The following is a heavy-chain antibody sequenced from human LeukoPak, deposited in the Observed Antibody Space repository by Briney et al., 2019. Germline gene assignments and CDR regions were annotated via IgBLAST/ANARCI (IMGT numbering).Heavy chain of an antibody. Sequence: PGGSLRLSCAASGFTYSSYGMHWVRQAPGKGLEWVAVISYDRSNKYYADSVKGRFTISRDNSKNTLYLQMNSLRAEDTAVYYCAKGSSGTAMDPFDYWGQGTLVTVSS. CDR1: GFTYSSYG. CDR2: ISYDRSNK. D-gene: IGHD5-18*01. J-gene: IGHJ4*02. V-gene: IGHV3-30*18. CDR3: AKGSSGTAMDPFDY.